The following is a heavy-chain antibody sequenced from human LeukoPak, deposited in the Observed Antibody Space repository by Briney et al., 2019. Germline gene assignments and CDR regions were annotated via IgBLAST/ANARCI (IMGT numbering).Heavy chain of an antibody. J-gene: IGHJ4*02. D-gene: IGHD2-21*01. CDR2: INHSGST. CDR1: GGSFSGYY. CDR3: ARGSVMDY. V-gene: IGHV4-34*01. Sequence: SETLSLTCAVYGGSFSGYYWSWIRQPPGKGLEWIGEINHSGSTNYNPSLKSRVTISVDTSKNQFSLKLSSVTAADTAVYYCARGSVMDYWGQGTLVTVSS.